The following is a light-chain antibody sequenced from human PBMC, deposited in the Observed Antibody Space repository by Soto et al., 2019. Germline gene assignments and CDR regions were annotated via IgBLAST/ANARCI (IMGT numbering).Light chain of an antibody. Sequence: SVLSQSPSASGTPGQRVTISCSGSASTIGRNYVYWYQQLPGTAPKLLIYRNSQRPSGVPDRFSGSKSGTSASLAISGLRSEDEADYYCAAWDDNLSGFYVFGDGTKVTV. CDR1: ASTIGRNY. J-gene: IGLJ1*01. CDR2: RNS. CDR3: AAWDDNLSGFYV. V-gene: IGLV1-47*01.